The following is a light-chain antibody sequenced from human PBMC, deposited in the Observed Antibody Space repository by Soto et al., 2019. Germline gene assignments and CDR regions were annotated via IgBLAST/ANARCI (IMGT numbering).Light chain of an antibody. CDR1: QSVSSN. CDR3: QQVYVYPST. V-gene: IGKV3D-15*01. Sequence: EIVMTQSPATLSVSPGERATLSCRASQSVSSNLAWYQQKPGQAPRLLIYGASSRANGIPDRFSGSGSGTDFTLTISSLQPEDFATYYCQQVYVYPSTFGGGTKVDNK. J-gene: IGKJ4*01. CDR2: GAS.